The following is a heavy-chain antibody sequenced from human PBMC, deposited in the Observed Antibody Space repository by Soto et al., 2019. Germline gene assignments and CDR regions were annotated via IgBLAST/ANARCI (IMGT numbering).Heavy chain of an antibody. CDR1: GGSIGHYF. CDR2: VYHTGTT. Sequence: QVQLQESGPGLVKPSETLSLTCTVSGGSIGHYFWSWIRQPPGGGLEWIGQVYHTGTTNYNPSLRLRFTMSLDTSSDPLSLSLGSVTAADTAVYYCTTGGHYVPGFGPTHYCFDYWGQGALAIVSS. D-gene: IGHD3-16*01. J-gene: IGHJ4*02. V-gene: IGHV4-59*01. CDR3: TTGGHYVPGFGPTHYCFDY.